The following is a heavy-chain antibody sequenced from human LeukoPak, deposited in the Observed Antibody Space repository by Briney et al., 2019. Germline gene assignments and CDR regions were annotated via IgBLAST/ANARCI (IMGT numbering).Heavy chain of an antibody. CDR3: ARDHLQNYDILTGRIDY. CDR1: GFTFSSYA. Sequence: GGSLRLSCAASGFTFSSYAMHWVRQAPGEGLEWVAVISYDGSNKYYADSVKGRFTISRDNSKNTLYLQMNSLRAEDTAVYYCARDHLQNYDILTGRIDYWGQGTLVTVSS. D-gene: IGHD3-9*01. CDR2: ISYDGSNK. V-gene: IGHV3-30-3*01. J-gene: IGHJ4*02.